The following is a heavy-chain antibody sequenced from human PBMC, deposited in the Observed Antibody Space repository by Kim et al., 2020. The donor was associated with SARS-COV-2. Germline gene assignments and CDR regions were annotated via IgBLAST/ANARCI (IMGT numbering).Heavy chain of an antibody. V-gene: IGHV3-33*05. J-gene: IGHJ4*02. CDR2: TSYEGSTN. D-gene: IGHD6-13*01. Sequence: GGSLRLSCAASGFIFNVFGMHWVRHVPGKGLEWVSITSYEGSTNYYADSVKGRFTISRDNSKNTLYLQMNSLRAEDTAVYYCARAGTSWSIDHWGQGALVPVSS. CDR1: GFIFNVFG. CDR3: ARAGTSWSIDH.